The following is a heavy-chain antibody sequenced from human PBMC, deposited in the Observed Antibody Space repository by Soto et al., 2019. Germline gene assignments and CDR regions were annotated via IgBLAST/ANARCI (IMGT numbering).Heavy chain of an antibody. CDR1: GLTFCNYA. CDR2: IGGSGTNT. CDR3: AKVPLSLKFYDF. V-gene: IGHV3-23*01. J-gene: IGHJ4*02. Sequence: GGSIELASAASGLTFCNYAMGGVLQAPGEGLEWVSGIGGSGTNTYYADSVKGRFTISRDNAKNTLYLQMNSLTAADTAIYYCAKVPLSLKFYDFWGQGTQVTVSS.